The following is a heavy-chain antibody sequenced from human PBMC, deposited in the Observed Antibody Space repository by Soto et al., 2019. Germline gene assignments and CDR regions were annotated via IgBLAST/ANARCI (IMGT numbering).Heavy chain of an antibody. Sequence: QVQLVESGGGVVQPGASLRLSCVGSGFTFRSYVIHWVRQAPGKGLEWVALTSYDGSNKYYDDSVKGRFTISRDNSRNTVDLHIDSLSIEDTTLYYCARWGTTGGLDVWGQGTLVSVSS. CDR3: ARWGTTGGLDV. CDR2: TSYDGSNK. V-gene: IGHV3-30*14. J-gene: IGHJ4*02. CDR1: GFTFRSYV. D-gene: IGHD3-16*01.